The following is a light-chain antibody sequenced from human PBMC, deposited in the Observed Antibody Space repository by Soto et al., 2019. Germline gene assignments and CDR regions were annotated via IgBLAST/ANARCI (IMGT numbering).Light chain of an antibody. CDR2: GAS. CDR3: QQYNKWPIT. CDR1: QSVSTGY. V-gene: IGKV3-20*01. Sequence: EIVLTQSPGTLSLSPGERATLSCRTSQSVSTGYLAWYQQKPGQAPRLLIYGASSRATGIPNRFSGSGSGTEFTLTISSLQSEDSAFYYCQQYNKWPITFGQGTRLEIK. J-gene: IGKJ5*01.